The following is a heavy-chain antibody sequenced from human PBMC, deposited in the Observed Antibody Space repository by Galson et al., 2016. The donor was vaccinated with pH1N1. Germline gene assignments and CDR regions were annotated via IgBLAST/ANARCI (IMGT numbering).Heavy chain of an antibody. CDR3: TRRRTETGLDF. J-gene: IGHJ4*02. V-gene: IGHV5-51*03. CDR1: GYTFTTHW. CDR2: IYPGDSDT. D-gene: IGHD3-9*01. Sequence: QSGAEVKKPGESLKISCRGSGYTFTTHWVAWVRQTPEKGLEWMGNIYPGDSDTKYSPSFQGQVTMSVDKSINTAYLHWSSLKASDTAMYYCTRRRTETGLDFWGQGTLVTVSS.